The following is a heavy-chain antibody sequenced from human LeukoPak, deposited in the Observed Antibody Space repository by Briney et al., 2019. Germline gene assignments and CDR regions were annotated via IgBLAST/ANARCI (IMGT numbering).Heavy chain of an antibody. CDR3: ARGASGWFDP. CDR2: MYYSGST. D-gene: IGHD6-25*01. J-gene: IGHJ5*02. Sequence: TLSLTCAVYGGSFSGYYWSWIRQHPGKGLEWIGYMYYSGSTYYNPSLKSRVTISVDTSKNQFSLKLSSVTAADTAVYYCARGASGWFDPWGQGTLVTVSS. V-gene: IGHV4-31*11. CDR1: GGSFSGYY.